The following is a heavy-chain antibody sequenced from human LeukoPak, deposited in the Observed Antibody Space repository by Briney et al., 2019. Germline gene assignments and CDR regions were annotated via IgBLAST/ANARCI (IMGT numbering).Heavy chain of an antibody. J-gene: IGHJ4*02. V-gene: IGHV3-30*19. CDR3: ARGLLWSEAFDY. CDR1: GFTFSHFG. Sequence: PGGSLRLSCAASGFTFSHFGMHWVRQAPGKGLEWVAVISYDGSNKYYADSVKGRFTISRDNSKNTLYLQMNSLRAEDTAVYYCARGLLWSEAFDYWGQGTLVTVSS. CDR2: ISYDGSNK. D-gene: IGHD3-10*01.